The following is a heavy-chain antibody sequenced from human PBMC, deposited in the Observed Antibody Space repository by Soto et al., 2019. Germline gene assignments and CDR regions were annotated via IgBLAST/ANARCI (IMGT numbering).Heavy chain of an antibody. J-gene: IGHJ4*02. V-gene: IGHV3-33*06. CDR3: AKWNGGFDY. Sequence: PGGSLRLSCAASGFTFSSYGMHWVRQAPGKGLEWVAIIWYDGGNKYYADSVKGRFTVSRDNSKNTLYLQMNSLRAEDTAVYYCAKWNGGFDYWGQGTLVTVSS. D-gene: IGHD3-16*01. CDR2: IWYDGGNK. CDR1: GFTFSSYG.